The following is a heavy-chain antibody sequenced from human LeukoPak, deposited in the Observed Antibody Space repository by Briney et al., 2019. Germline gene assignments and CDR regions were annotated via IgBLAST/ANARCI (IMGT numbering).Heavy chain of an antibody. J-gene: IGHJ4*02. V-gene: IGHV4-39*07. Sequence: SETLSLTCTVSGGSISSSSYYWGWIRQPPGKGLEWIGSINYSGSTYYNPSLKSRVAISVDTSKNQFSLKVSSVTAADTAVYYCAREGYYGSGYPFDYWGQGTLVTVSS. CDR2: INYSGST. CDR3: AREGYYGSGYPFDY. CDR1: GGSISSSSYY. D-gene: IGHD3-10*01.